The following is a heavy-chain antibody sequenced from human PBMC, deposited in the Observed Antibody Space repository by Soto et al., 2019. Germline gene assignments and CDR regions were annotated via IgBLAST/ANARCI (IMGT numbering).Heavy chain of an antibody. CDR3: ARDPAAAGITCAYYYYYGMDV. Sequence: QVQLVQSGAEVKKPGASVKVSCKASGYTFTSYGISWVRQAPGQGLEWMGWISAYNGNTNYAQKLQGRVTMTTDTSTSTAYMELRSLRSDDTSVYYCARDPAAAGITCAYYYYYGMDVWGQGTTVTVSS. D-gene: IGHD6-13*01. CDR1: GYTFTSYG. J-gene: IGHJ6*02. V-gene: IGHV1-18*01. CDR2: ISAYNGNT.